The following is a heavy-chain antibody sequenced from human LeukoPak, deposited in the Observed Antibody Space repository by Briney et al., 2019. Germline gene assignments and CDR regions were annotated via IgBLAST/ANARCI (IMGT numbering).Heavy chain of an antibody. Sequence: SVKVSCKASGGTFSSYTISWVRQAPGQGLEWMGRIIPILGIANYAQKFQGRVTITTDESTSTAYMELSSLRSEDTAVYYCARGFSSSSYHFDYWGQGTLVTVSS. D-gene: IGHD6-13*01. J-gene: IGHJ4*02. CDR1: GGTFSSYT. V-gene: IGHV1-69*16. CDR2: IIPILGIA. CDR3: ARGFSSSSYHFDY.